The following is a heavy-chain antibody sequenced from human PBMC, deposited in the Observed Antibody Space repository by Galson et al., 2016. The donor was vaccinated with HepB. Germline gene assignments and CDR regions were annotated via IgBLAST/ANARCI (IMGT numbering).Heavy chain of an antibody. CDR3: ARDSCTGDCPYYFDY. J-gene: IGHJ4*02. Sequence: SLRLSCAASGFAFSNYAMHWVRQAPGKELEWVAVISYDGNKIYYADSVKGRITLSRDNSKNTLYLQMNSLRAEDTGVYYCARDSCTGDCPYYFDYWGQGTQVTVSS. CDR1: GFAFSNYA. CDR2: ISYDGNKI. V-gene: IGHV3-30-3*01. D-gene: IGHD2-8*02.